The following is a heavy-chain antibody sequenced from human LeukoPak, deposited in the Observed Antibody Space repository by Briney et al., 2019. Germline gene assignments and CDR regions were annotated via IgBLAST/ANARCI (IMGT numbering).Heavy chain of an antibody. CDR3: ATSLGPLSEY. Sequence: GGSLRLSCAASGFPLSSYWMHWVRQTAGKGLVWVSRINSGGSGTSYADSVEGRFTISRDNAKNILYLQMNSLRAEDTALYYCATSLGPLSEYWGQGTLVTVSS. CDR2: INSGGSGT. J-gene: IGHJ4*02. D-gene: IGHD7-27*01. V-gene: IGHV3-74*01. CDR1: GFPLSSYW.